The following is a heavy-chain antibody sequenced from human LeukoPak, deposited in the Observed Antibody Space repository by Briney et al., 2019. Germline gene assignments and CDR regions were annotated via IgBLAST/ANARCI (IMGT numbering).Heavy chain of an antibody. CDR2: ISWNSGSI. CDR3: AKGYYYDSSGYYGGDY. D-gene: IGHD3-22*01. CDR1: GFTFDDYA. V-gene: IGHV3-9*01. Sequence: PGGSLRLSCAASGFTFDDYAMHWVRQAPGKGLEWVSGISWNSGSIGYADSVKGRFTISRDNAKNSLYLQMNSLRAEDTALYYCAKGYYYDSSGYYGGDYWGQGTLVTVSS. J-gene: IGHJ4*02.